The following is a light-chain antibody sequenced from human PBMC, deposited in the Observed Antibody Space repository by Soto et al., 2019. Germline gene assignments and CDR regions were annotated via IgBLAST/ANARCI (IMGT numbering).Light chain of an antibody. Sequence: QSVLTQPPSASGTPGQRVTISCSGSSSNIGSNTVNWYQQLPGTAPKLLIYSNNQRPSGVPDRFSGSKSGNSASLAISGLQSEDEADYYGAAGDDSLVFGGGTKLTVL. CDR2: SNN. CDR1: SSNIGSNT. V-gene: IGLV1-44*01. CDR3: AAGDDSLV. J-gene: IGLJ2*01.